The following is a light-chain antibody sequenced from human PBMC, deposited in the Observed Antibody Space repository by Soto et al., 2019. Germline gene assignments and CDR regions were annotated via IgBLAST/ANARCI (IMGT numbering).Light chain of an antibody. CDR3: QQYYSTPQT. J-gene: IGKJ1*01. Sequence: DIVMTQSPGSLAVSLGERATINCKSSQSVLYSSNNKNYLAWYQQEPGQPPELLIYWASTRESGVPDRFSGSGSGTDFTLTISSLQAEDVAVYYCQQYYSTPQTFGQGTKVDIK. CDR1: QSVLYSSNNKNY. V-gene: IGKV4-1*01. CDR2: WAS.